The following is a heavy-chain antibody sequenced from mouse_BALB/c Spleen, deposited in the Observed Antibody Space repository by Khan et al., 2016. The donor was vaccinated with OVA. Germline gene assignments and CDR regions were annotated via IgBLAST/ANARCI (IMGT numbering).Heavy chain of an antibody. V-gene: IGHV14-3*02. J-gene: IGHJ2*01. Sequence: VQLKQSGAELVKPAPSVTLSCTASGFTITDTYMHWVKQRPEQGLEWIGRIDAANGNTKYDPKFQGKATVTADTSSNTAYLQLSSLTSEDTAVYDCARINAGGKGTTLTVPS. CDR3: ARINA. CDR2: IDAANGNT. CDR1: GFTITDTY.